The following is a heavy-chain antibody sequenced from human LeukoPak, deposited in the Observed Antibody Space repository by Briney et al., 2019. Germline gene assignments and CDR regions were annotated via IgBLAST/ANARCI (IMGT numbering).Heavy chain of an antibody. CDR1: GYTFTDYY. Sequence: ASVKVSCKASGYTFTDYYMHWVRQAPGQGLEWMGWINPNSGGTNYAQKFQGRVTMTRDTSISTAYMELSRLRSDDTAVYYCASSIAAAGRLLYYYYGMDVWGQGTTVTVSS. D-gene: IGHD6-13*01. V-gene: IGHV1-2*02. CDR2: INPNSGGT. J-gene: IGHJ6*02. CDR3: ASSIAAAGRLLYYYYGMDV.